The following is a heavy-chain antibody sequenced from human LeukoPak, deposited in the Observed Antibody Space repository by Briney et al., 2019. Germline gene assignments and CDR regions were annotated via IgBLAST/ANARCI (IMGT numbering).Heavy chain of an antibody. CDR3: ARAGFGVAGLNY. D-gene: IGHD6-19*01. CDR1: GYTFTSYN. Sequence: ASVKVSCKASGYTFTSYNMQWVRQAPGQGLEWMGIINPSGGSTSYAQKFQGRVTMTRDTSTSTVYMELSNLRSEDTAVYYCARAGFGVAGLNYWGQGTLVTVPS. J-gene: IGHJ4*02. V-gene: IGHV1-46*01. CDR2: INPSGGST.